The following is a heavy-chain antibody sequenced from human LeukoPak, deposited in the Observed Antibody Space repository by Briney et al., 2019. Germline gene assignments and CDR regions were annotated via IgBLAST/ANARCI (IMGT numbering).Heavy chain of an antibody. D-gene: IGHD1-26*01. CDR3: ATADSGSYYSGFDY. J-gene: IGHJ4*02. Sequence: GGSLRLSCAASGFTVSSNYMSWVRQAPGKGLEWVSVVYSGGNTHYADSVKGRFTISGDNSKNTLYLHMNSLRAEDTAVYYCATADSGSYYSGFDYWGQGTLVTVFS. CDR2: VYSGGNT. V-gene: IGHV3-66*01. CDR1: GFTVSSNY.